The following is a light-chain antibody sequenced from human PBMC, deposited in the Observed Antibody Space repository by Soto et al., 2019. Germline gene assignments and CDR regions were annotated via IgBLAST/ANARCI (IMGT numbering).Light chain of an antibody. CDR3: HQYGTTSWK. V-gene: IGKV3D-20*01. Sequence: VVLTQFPGTLSLSPGETATLSCGASQRVSNNFLGWYQQKPGLPPRLLIYDATSRANSIPERFSGRGSGTHFNLNIRRQEAEDFAVYYRHQYGTTSWKFCRGTKVQMK. J-gene: IGKJ1*01. CDR2: DAT. CDR1: QRVSNNF.